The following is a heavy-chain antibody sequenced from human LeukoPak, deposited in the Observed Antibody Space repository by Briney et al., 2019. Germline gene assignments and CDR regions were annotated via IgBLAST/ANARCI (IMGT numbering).Heavy chain of an antibody. Sequence: SETLSLTCTVSGGSISSGGYYWSWIRQPPGKGLERIGYIYYSGSTNYNPSLKSRVTISVDTSKNQFSLKLSSVTAADTAVYYCARDRRLVIPRESWFDPWGQGTLVTVSS. CDR2: IYYSGST. V-gene: IGHV4-61*08. J-gene: IGHJ5*02. CDR3: ARDRRLVIPRESWFDP. D-gene: IGHD3-9*01. CDR1: GGSISSGGYY.